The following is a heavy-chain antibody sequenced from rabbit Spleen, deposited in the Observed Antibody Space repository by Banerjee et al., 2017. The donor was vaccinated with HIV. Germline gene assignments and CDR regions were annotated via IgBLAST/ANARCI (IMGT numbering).Heavy chain of an antibody. Sequence: QEQLVESGGGLVQPGGSLKLSCKASGFDLSNYGVSWVRQAPGKGLEWIGYIDPVSDAAYYAPWGNGRFTISSHNAQNTLYLQLNSLTAADTATYFCVRGASVSGYYSLWGPGTLVTVS. D-gene: IGHD1-1*01. V-gene: IGHV1S47*01. J-gene: IGHJ4*01. CDR2: IDPVSDAA. CDR1: GFDLSNYG. CDR3: VRGASVSGYYSL.